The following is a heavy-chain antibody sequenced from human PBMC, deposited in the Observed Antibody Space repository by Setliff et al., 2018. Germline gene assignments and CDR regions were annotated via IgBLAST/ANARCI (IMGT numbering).Heavy chain of an antibody. D-gene: IGHD6-13*01. CDR3: TRDRMAEYSSSWYGDY. Sequence: GGSLRLSCAASGFTFSSYNMDWVRQAPGKGLEWVGFIRSKAYGGTTEYAASVKGRFTISRDDSKSIAYLQMNSLKTEDTAVYYCTRDRMAEYSSSWYGDYWGQGTLVTVSS. V-gene: IGHV3-49*04. J-gene: IGHJ4*02. CDR1: GFTFSSYN. CDR2: IRSKAYGGTT.